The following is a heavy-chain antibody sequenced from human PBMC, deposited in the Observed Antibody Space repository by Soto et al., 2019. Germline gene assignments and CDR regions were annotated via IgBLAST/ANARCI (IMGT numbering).Heavy chain of an antibody. CDR1: GGSISSGTDY. J-gene: IGHJ3*02. V-gene: IGHV4-39*01. Sequence: QLQLQESGPGLVKPSETLSLTCTVSGGSISSGTDYWGWIRQPPGKGLEWIGSIYYSGSTYYSPSLKSRVTISVDTSKNQFSLKLISVTAADTAVYYCARDYDTSGYYRPDAFDIWGQGTMVTVSS. D-gene: IGHD3-22*01. CDR2: IYYSGST. CDR3: ARDYDTSGYYRPDAFDI.